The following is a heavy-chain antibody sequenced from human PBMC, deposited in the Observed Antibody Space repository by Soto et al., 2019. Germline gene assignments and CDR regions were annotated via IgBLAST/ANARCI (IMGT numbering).Heavy chain of an antibody. D-gene: IGHD5-18*01. V-gene: IGHV4-59*08. CDR3: ARGGSYGYFPADY. Sequence: PSETLSLTCTVSGGSISSYYWSWIRQPPGKGLEWIGYIYYSGSTNYNPSLKSRVTISVDTSKNQFSLKLSSVTAADTAVYYCARGGSYGYFPADYWGQGTLVTVSS. CDR2: IYYSGST. J-gene: IGHJ4*02. CDR1: GGSISSYY.